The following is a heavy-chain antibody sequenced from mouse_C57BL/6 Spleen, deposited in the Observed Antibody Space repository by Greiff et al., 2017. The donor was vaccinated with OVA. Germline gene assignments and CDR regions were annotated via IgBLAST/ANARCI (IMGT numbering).Heavy chain of an antibody. D-gene: IGHD2-3*01. V-gene: IGHV1-80*01. CDR1: GYAFSSYW. CDR3: ARDRDDKENAMDY. CDR2: IYPGDGDT. J-gene: IGHJ4*01. Sequence: VKLMESGAELVKPGASVKISCKASGYAFSSYWMNWVKQRPGKGLEWIGQIYPGDGDTNYNGKFKGKATLTADKSSSTAYMQLSSLTSEDSAVYFCARDRDDKENAMDYWGQGTSVTVSS.